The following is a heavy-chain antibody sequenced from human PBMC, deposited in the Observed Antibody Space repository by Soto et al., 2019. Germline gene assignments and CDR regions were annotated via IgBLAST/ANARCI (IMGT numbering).Heavy chain of an antibody. CDR2: IYPGDSDT. V-gene: IGHV5-51*01. Sequence: PGESLKISCKGSGYSFTSYWIGWVRQMPGKGLEWMGIIYPGDSDTRYSPSFQGQVTISADKSISTAYLQWSSLKASDTAMYYCARTAYCSSTSCYSEVKRFDYWGQGTLVTVSS. J-gene: IGHJ4*02. CDR3: ARTAYCSSTSCYSEVKRFDY. CDR1: GYSFTSYW. D-gene: IGHD2-2*01.